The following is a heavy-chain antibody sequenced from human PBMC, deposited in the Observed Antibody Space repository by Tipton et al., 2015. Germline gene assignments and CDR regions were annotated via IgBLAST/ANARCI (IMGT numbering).Heavy chain of an antibody. D-gene: IGHD6-6*01. V-gene: IGHV4-38-2*01. CDR3: ATGRSIAARPFDY. Sequence: TLSLTCAVSAYSISSDYYWGWIRQPPGKGLEWIGSISHSGNTYYYPSLKGRLTISLDTTKNHFSLRLNSVTAADTAVYYCATGRSIAARPFDYWGQGTLVTVSS. CDR2: ISHSGNT. CDR1: AYSISSDYY. J-gene: IGHJ4*02.